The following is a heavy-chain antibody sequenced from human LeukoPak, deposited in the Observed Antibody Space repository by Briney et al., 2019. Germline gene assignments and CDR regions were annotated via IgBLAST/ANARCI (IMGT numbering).Heavy chain of an antibody. Sequence: PSETLSLTCTVSGGSLSSYYWSWVRQPPGKGLEWIVYIQNSMSTNYNPSLKSRVTISVDTSKNQFYLQLSSVTAADTAVYYCARRTTVPEFDPWGQGTLVTVSS. CDR3: ARRTTVPEFDP. CDR2: IQNSMST. J-gene: IGHJ5*02. V-gene: IGHV4-59*01. CDR1: GGSLSSYY. D-gene: IGHD4-17*01.